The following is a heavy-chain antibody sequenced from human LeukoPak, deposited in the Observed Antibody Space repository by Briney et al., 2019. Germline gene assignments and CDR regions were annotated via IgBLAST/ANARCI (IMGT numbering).Heavy chain of an antibody. V-gene: IGHV3-23*01. D-gene: IGHD1-26*01. Sequence: GGSLRLSCAASGFTFSSYSMSWVRQAPGKGLEWVSVISGSGGDTFYADSVKGRFTISRDNSKNTLYLQMNSLRVEDTAVYYCAKGRTLVGGSTRSYDYWGQGTLVTVSS. CDR2: ISGSGGDT. CDR3: AKGRTLVGGSTRSYDY. CDR1: GFTFSSYS. J-gene: IGHJ4*02.